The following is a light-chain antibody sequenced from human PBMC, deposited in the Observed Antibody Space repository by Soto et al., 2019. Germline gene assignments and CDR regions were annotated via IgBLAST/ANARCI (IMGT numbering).Light chain of an antibody. CDR3: MKSLQLHPLT. Sequence: DVMMTQNPISLAVTPGQPAPLSCKSSRSLLHSNGNTYLYWYLQQPAQHPQLLISEVSNPFSGVPDRLSGSGSGTAFRLKISRFEDEDVGVYYCMKSLQLHPLTVGGGTKVEI. CDR1: RSLLHSNGNTY. J-gene: IGKJ4*01. V-gene: IGKV2D-29*01. CDR2: EVS.